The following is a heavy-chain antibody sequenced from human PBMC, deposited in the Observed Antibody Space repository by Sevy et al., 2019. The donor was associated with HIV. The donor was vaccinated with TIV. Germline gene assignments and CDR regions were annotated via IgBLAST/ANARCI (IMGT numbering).Heavy chain of an antibody. Sequence: GGSLRLSCTASGFTFGDYAMSWFRQAPGKGLEWVGFIRSKAYGGTTEYASSVKGRFTISRDDSKSIAYLQMNSLKSEDTAVYYCTRVTLYGRSWYLYRDDAFDIWGQGTMVTVSS. CDR3: TRVTLYGRSWYLYRDDAFDI. CDR1: GFTFGDYA. CDR2: IRSKAYGGTT. J-gene: IGHJ3*02. D-gene: IGHD6-13*01. V-gene: IGHV3-49*03.